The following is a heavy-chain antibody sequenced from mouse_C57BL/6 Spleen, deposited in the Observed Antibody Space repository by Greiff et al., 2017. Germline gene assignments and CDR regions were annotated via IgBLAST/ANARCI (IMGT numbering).Heavy chain of an antibody. D-gene: IGHD1-1*01. V-gene: IGHV1-59*01. CDR1: GYTFTSYW. Sequence: QVQLQQPGAELVRPGTSVKLSCKASGYTFTSYWMHWVKQRPGQGLEWIGVIDPSDSYTNYNQKFKGKATLTVDTSSSTAYMQLSSLTSEDSAVYYCAPYYYGSSLWFAYWGQGTLVTVSA. CDR2: IDPSDSYT. CDR3: APYYYGSSLWFAY. J-gene: IGHJ3*01.